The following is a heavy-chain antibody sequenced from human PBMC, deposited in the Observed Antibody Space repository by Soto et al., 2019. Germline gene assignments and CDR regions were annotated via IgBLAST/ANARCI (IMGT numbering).Heavy chain of an antibody. CDR3: AATLWFGETRYFDC. Sequence: ASVKVSCKASGDTFIRYGISWVRQAPGQGLEWMGRTSAYNGNSNYAQKFQGRVNMTTDRSTTTAYMELRSLRSDDTAVYYCAATLWFGETRYFDCWGQGTLVTVSS. CDR1: GDTFIRYG. V-gene: IGHV1-18*01. CDR2: TSAYNGNS. J-gene: IGHJ4*02. D-gene: IGHD3-10*01.